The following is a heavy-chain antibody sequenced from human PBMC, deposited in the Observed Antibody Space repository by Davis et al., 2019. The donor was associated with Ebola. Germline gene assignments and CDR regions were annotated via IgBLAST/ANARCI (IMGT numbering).Heavy chain of an antibody. V-gene: IGHV3-48*03. J-gene: IGHJ6*02. Sequence: GGSLRLSCAASGLTFSTYELNWVRQAPGKGLEWVSYISGSDNTIYYADSVKGRFTISRDNAKNSLYLQMNSLRAEDTAVYYCARVPYYYYGMDVWGQGTTVTVSS. CDR3: ARVPYYYYGMDV. CDR2: ISGSDNTI. CDR1: GLTFSTYE.